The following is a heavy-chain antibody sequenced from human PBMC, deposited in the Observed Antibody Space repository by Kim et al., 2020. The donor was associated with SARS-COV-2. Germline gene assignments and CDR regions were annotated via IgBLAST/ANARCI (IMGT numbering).Heavy chain of an antibody. V-gene: IGHV4-59*13. Sequence: SETLSLTCTVSGGSISSYYWSWIRQPPGKGLEWIGYIYYSGSTNYNPSLKSRVTISVDTSKNQFSLKLSSVTAADTAVYYCASSLTTVVNGYYYYYGMDVWGQGTTVTVSS. J-gene: IGHJ6*02. CDR1: GGSISSYY. D-gene: IGHD4-17*01. CDR3: ASSLTTVVNGYYYYYGMDV. CDR2: IYYSGST.